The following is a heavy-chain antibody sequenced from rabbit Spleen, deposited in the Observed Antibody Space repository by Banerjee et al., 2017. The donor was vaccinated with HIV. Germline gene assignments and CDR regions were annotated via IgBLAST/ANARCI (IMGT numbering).Heavy chain of an antibody. CDR1: GFSFSDIYW. V-gene: IGHV1S47*01. CDR3: ARLSSGAFNL. CDR2: IYTAGGST. Sequence: QEQLVESGGGLVQPEGSLTLTCTASGFSFSDIYWISWVRQAPGKGLEWIAYIYTAGGSTYYASRAKGRFTITRSTSLNTVTLQLNSLTAADTATYFCARLSSGAFNLWGPGTLVTVS. D-gene: IGHD1-1*01. J-gene: IGHJ4*01.